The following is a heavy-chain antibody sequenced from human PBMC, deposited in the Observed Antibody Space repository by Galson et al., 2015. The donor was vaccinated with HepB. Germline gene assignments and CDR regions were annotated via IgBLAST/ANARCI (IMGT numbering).Heavy chain of an antibody. J-gene: IGHJ4*02. CDR1: GYTFTSYG. D-gene: IGHD2-2*01. V-gene: IGHV1-18*01. CDR2: ISAYNGNT. CDR3: ARDDIVVVPAAMNLDY. Sequence: SVKVSCKASGYTFTSYGTSWVRQAPGQGLEWMGWISAYNGNTNYAQKLQGRVTMTTDTSTSTAYMELRSLRSDDTAVYYCARDDIVVVPAAMNLDYWGQGTLVTVSS.